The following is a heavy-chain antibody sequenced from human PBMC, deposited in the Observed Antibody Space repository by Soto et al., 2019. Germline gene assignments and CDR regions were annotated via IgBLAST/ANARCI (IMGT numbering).Heavy chain of an antibody. Sequence: SETLSLTCTVSGGSISSGGYYWSWIRQHPGKGLEWIGYIYYSGSTYYNPSLKSRVTISVDTSKNQFSLKLSSVTAADTAVYYCALDSVVDYSTRFTYWAQGTLV. CDR1: GGSISSGGYY. CDR3: ALDSVVDYSTRFTY. D-gene: IGHD4-4*01. J-gene: IGHJ4*02. CDR2: IYYSGST. V-gene: IGHV4-31*03.